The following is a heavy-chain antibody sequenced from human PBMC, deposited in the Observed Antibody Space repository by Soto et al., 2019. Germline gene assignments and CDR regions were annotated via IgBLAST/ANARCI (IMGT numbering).Heavy chain of an antibody. Sequence: PGGSVRICGAACGFTFSSYARSWVRQAPGKGLEWVSAISGSGGSTYYADSVKGRFTISRDNSKNTLYLQMNSLRAEDTAVYYCAKDLGYSSSWFSFDYWGQGTLVTVSS. V-gene: IGHV3-23*01. CDR3: AKDLGYSSSWFSFDY. D-gene: IGHD6-13*01. CDR1: GFTFSSYA. CDR2: ISGSGGST. J-gene: IGHJ4*02.